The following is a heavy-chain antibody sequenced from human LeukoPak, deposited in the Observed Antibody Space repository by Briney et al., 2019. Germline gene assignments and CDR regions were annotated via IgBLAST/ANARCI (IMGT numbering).Heavy chain of an antibody. CDR3: ARGSLKKAVTDFDY. Sequence: GGSLRLSCAALGLTLDNNGMPWFRQAPGKGLEWVSGINWNGGSTGYADSVKGRFTISRDNAKNSLYLQRKSLRAEDTALYYCARGSLKKAVTDFDYWGQGTLVTVSS. D-gene: IGHD6-19*01. V-gene: IGHV3-20*04. J-gene: IGHJ4*02. CDR1: GLTLDNNG. CDR2: INWNGGST.